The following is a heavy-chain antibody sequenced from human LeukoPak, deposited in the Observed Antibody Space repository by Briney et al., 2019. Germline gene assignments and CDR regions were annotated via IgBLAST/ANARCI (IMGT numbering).Heavy chain of an antibody. J-gene: IGHJ6*03. CDR3: ARLPTIEYSSSSQERYYYYYMDV. CDR2: TYTSGST. Sequence: SETLSLTCTVSGGSISSYYWSWIRQPPGKGLEWIGYTYTSGSTNYNPSLKSRVTISVDTSKNQFSLKLSSVTAADTAVYYCARLPTIEYSSSSQERYYYYYMDVWGKGTTVTVSS. CDR1: GGSISSYY. D-gene: IGHD6-6*01. V-gene: IGHV4-4*09.